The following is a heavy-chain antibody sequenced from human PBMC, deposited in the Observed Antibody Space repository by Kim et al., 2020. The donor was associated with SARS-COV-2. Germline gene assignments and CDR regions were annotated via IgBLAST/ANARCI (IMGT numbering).Heavy chain of an antibody. J-gene: IGHJ6*02. V-gene: IGHV3-53*01. D-gene: IGHD6-6*01. Sequence: DSVKGRFTISRDNSKNTLYLQMNSLRAEDTAVYYCARDVVYRPNYYGMDVWGQGTTVTVSS. CDR3: ARDVVYRPNYYGMDV.